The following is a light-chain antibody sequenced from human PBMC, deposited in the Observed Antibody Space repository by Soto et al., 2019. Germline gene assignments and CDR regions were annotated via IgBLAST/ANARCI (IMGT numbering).Light chain of an antibody. V-gene: IGKV3-15*01. CDR1: QSVSSN. CDR2: GAS. CDR3: QQYNNWPPYT. Sequence: EIVMTQSPATLSVSPGERATLSCRASQSVSSNFAWYQQKPGHAPRLLIYGASTRATGIPARFSGSGSWTEFTLPISSLQSEDFAVYYCQQYNNWPPYTFGQGTKLEIK. J-gene: IGKJ2*01.